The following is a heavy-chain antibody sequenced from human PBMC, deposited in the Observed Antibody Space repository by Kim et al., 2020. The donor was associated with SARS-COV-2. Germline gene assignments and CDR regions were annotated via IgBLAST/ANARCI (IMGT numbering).Heavy chain of an antibody. CDR3: ARDLPTFYSSVGGEDFDY. Sequence: SETLSPTCTVSGGSISSSSYYWGWIRQPPGKGLEWIGSIYYSGSTYYNPSLKSRVTISVDTSKNQFSLKLSSVTAADTAVYYCARDLPTFYSSVGGEDFDYWGQGTLVTVSS. V-gene: IGHV4-39*07. J-gene: IGHJ4*02. CDR1: GGSISSSSYY. D-gene: IGHD6-19*01. CDR2: IYYSGST.